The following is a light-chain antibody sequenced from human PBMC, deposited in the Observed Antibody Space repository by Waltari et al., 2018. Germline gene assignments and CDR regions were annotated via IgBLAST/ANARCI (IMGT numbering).Light chain of an antibody. CDR1: QSISSW. Sequence: DIQMTQSPSTLSASVGDRVTITCRASQSISSWLAWYQQKPGKATKLLMYEASSLQSGVPSRFRGSGSGTEFTLTISSLQPDDFATYYCQHRRTFGQGTKLEIK. J-gene: IGKJ1*01. CDR2: EAS. CDR3: QHRRT. V-gene: IGKV1-5*03.